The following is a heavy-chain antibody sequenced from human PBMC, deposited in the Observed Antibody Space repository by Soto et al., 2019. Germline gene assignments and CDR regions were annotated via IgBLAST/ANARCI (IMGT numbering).Heavy chain of an antibody. J-gene: IGHJ6*02. D-gene: IGHD3-22*01. CDR1: GGTFSSYA. CDR3: ARDLKRYYDSSGYGYYYYGMDV. CDR2: IIPIFGTA. V-gene: IGHV1-69*01. Sequence: QVQLVQSGAEVKKPGSSVKVSCKASGGTFSSYAISWVRQAPGQGLEWMGGIIPIFGTANYAQKFQGRVTITAGEATTTAYIELSSPRSEETAVYFCARDLKRYYDSSGYGYYYYGMDVWGQGTTVTVSS.